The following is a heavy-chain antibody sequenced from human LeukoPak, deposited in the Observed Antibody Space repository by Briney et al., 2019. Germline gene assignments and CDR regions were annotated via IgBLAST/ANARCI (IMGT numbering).Heavy chain of an antibody. CDR3: ARGRSPMVRGVSNYYYYMDV. V-gene: IGHV1-69*05. D-gene: IGHD3-10*01. CDR2: IIPIFGTA. CDR1: GGTFSSYA. Sequence: ASVKVSCKASGGTFSSYAISWVRQAPGQGLEWMGGIIPIFGTANYAQKFQGRVTITTDESTSTAYMELSSLRSEDTAVYYCARGRSPMVRGVSNYYYYMDVWGKGTTVTVSS. J-gene: IGHJ6*03.